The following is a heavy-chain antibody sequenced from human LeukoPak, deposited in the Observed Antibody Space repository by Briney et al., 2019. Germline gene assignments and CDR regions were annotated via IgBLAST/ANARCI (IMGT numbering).Heavy chain of an antibody. CDR2: IIPIFGTA. V-gene: IGHV1-69*06. D-gene: IGHD3-9*01. Sequence: ASVKVSYKASRGTFSSYAISWVTQAPGHRLEWMGGIIPIFGTANYAQKFQGRVTITADKSTSPAYMELSRLRSEDTAVYYCARRYNILTGYFGYWGQGTLVTVSS. CDR1: RGTFSSYA. CDR3: ARRYNILTGYFGY. J-gene: IGHJ4*02.